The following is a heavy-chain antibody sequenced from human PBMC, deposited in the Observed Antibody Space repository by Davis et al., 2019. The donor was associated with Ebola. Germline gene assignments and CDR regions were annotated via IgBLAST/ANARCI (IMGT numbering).Heavy chain of an antibody. CDR2: TYYSSKWYN. D-gene: IGHD5-12*01. V-gene: IGHV6-1*01. CDR3: ARGWLRSAFDQ. CDR1: GDSVSGSSGA. Sequence: HSQTLSLTCAISGDSVSGSSGAWNWIRQSPSRGLEWLGRTYYSSKWYNESALSVKSRITISADTAKNQLSLHLNSVTPEDTAVYYCARGWLRSAFDQWGQGTLV. J-gene: IGHJ4*02.